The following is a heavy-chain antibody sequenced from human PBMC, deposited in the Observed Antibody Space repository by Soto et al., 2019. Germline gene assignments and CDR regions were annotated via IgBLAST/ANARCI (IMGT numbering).Heavy chain of an antibody. CDR3: ARDDSSGYWIDAFDL. CDR1: GGSVSSRDHY. V-gene: IGHV4-39*02. J-gene: IGHJ3*01. D-gene: IGHD3-22*01. Sequence: PSETLSLTCTVSGGSVSSRDHYWGWIRQPPGKGLEWIGSIFYSGITYYNPSLTSRVSISVDTSKNQYSLKLNSVAAADTAVYYCARDDSSGYWIDAFDLWGQGTTVTVSS. CDR2: IFYSGIT.